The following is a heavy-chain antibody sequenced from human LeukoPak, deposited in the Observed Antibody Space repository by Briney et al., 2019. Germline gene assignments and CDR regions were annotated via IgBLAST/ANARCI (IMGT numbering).Heavy chain of an antibody. CDR1: GFTFSSYA. D-gene: IGHD4-17*01. J-gene: IGHJ4*02. Sequence: PGRSLRLSCAAPGFTFSSYAMHWVRQAPGKGLEWVAVISYDGSNKYYADSVKGRFTISRDNSKNTLYLQMNSLRAEDTAVYYCARDLYGDYGENFDYWGQGTLVTVSS. CDR3: ARDLYGDYGENFDY. CDR2: ISYDGSNK. V-gene: IGHV3-30-3*01.